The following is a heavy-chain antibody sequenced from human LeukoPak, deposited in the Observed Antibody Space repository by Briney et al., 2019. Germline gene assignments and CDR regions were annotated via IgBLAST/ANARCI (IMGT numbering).Heavy chain of an antibody. V-gene: IGHV1-18*04. CDR2: ISAYNGNT. CDR1: GYTFTSYG. D-gene: IGHD2-21*02. J-gene: IGHJ5*02. CDR3: ALHVLLFGWRNWFDP. Sequence: ASVKVSCKASGYTFTSYGISWVRQAPGQGLEWMGWISAYNGNTNYAQKLQGRVTMTTDTSTSTAYMEVRSLRSDDTAVYYCALHVLLFGWRNWFDPWGQGTLVTVSS.